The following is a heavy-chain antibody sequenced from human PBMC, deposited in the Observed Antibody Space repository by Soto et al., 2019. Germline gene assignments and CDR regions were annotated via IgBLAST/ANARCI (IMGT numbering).Heavy chain of an antibody. Sequence: ASVNVSCKASGYTFTGYYMHWVRQAPGQGLEWIGWINPNSGGTNYAQKFQGRVTMTRDTSISTAYMELSRLRSDDTAVYYCARARPARGYCSSTSCQSNWFDPWGQGTLVTVSS. CDR2: INPNSGGT. J-gene: IGHJ5*02. D-gene: IGHD2-2*01. CDR3: ARARPARGYCSSTSCQSNWFDP. V-gene: IGHV1-2*02. CDR1: GYTFTGYY.